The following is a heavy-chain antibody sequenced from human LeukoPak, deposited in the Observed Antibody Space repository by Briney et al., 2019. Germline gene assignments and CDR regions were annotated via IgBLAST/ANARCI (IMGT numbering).Heavy chain of an antibody. CDR2: ISSSGSTI. D-gene: IGHD3-10*01. CDR3: ARGGHGSGSYSY. V-gene: IGHV3-48*03. CDR1: GFTFSSYE. J-gene: IGHJ4*02. Sequence: SGGSLRLSCAASGFTFSSYEMNWVRQAPGKGLEWVSYISSSGSTIYYADSVKGRFTISRDNAKNSLYLQMNSLRAEDTAVYYCARGGHGSGSYSYWGQGTLVTVSS.